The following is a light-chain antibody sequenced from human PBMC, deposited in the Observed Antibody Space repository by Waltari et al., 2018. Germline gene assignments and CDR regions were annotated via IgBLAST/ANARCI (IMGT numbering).Light chain of an antibody. CDR1: SSNIGSNI. CDR2: VND. Sequence: QSVLTQPPSASGTPGQRVTIPCSGSSSNIGSNIVNWYQQLPGTAPKLLIYVNDQRPSGVPDRFSGSKSGTSAYLAISGLHSEDEAEYYCAAWDDSLLGVFGGGTKLTVL. V-gene: IGLV1-44*01. J-gene: IGLJ3*02. CDR3: AAWDDSLLGV.